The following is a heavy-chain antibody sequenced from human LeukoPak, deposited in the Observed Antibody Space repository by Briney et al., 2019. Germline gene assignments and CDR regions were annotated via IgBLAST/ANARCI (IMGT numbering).Heavy chain of an antibody. J-gene: IGHJ4*02. Sequence: ASVKVSCKASGYTFTSYGISRVRQAPGQGLEWMGWISAYNGNTNYAQKLQGRVTMTTDTSTSTAYMELRSLRSDDTAVYYCARNDYGDPYFDYWGQGTLVTVSS. CDR3: ARNDYGDPYFDY. V-gene: IGHV1-18*01. CDR2: ISAYNGNT. D-gene: IGHD4-17*01. CDR1: GYTFTSYG.